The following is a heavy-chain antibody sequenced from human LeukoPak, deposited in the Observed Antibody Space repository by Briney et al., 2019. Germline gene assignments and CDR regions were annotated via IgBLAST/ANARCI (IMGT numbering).Heavy chain of an antibody. CDR3: ARSLGASPAFVDYGMDV. CDR1: GYTFTSYD. D-gene: IGHD3-16*01. CDR2: MNPNSGNT. J-gene: IGHJ6*02. V-gene: IGHV1-8*01. Sequence: ASVKVSCKASGYTFTSYDINWVRQATGQGLEWMGWMNPNSGNTGYAQKFQGRVTMTRNTSISTAYMELSSLRSEDTAVYYCARSLGASPAFVDYGMDVRGQGTLVTVSS.